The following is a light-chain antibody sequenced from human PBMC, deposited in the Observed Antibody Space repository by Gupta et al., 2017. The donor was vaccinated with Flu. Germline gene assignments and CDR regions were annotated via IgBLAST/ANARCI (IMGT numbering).Light chain of an antibody. CDR1: QSLLHSNGYNY. Sequence: VLTQSPLSLPVTPGEPASISCRSSQSLLHSNGYNYLDWYLQKPGQSPQLLIYLGSNRASGVPDRFSGSGSGTDFTLTISRVEAEDVGVYYCMQALKSPQTFGQGTKLEIK. CDR3: MQALKSPQT. CDR2: LGS. V-gene: IGKV2-28*01. J-gene: IGKJ2*01.